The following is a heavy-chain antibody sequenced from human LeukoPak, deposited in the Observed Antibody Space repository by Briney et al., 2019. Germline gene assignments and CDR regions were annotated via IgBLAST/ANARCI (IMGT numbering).Heavy chain of an antibody. V-gene: IGHV4-34*01. D-gene: IGHD3-3*01. CDR1: GGSFSGYY. CDR3: ARGRIIYYDFWSGYYAGGIYFDY. Sequence: PSETLSLTCAVYGGSFSGYYWSWIRQPPGKGLEWIGEINHSGSTNYNPSLKSRVTISVDTSKNQFSLKLSSVTAADTAVYYCARGRIIYYDFWSGYYAGGIYFDYWGQGTLVTVSS. J-gene: IGHJ4*02. CDR2: INHSGST.